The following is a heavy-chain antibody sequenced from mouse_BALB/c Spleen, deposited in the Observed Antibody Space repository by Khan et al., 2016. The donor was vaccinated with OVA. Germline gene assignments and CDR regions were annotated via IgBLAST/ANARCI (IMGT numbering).Heavy chain of an antibody. V-gene: IGHV3-2*02. D-gene: IGHD1-2*01. J-gene: IGHJ2*01. CDR1: GYSITSGYG. CDR2: ISYSGSP. CDR3: ARTARIKY. Sequence: EVQLVESGPGLVKPSQSLSLTYTVTGYSITSGYGWNWIRQFPGNKLEWMGYISYSGSPNYNPSLKSRISITRDTSKNQFFLQLNSVTTEDTATYYCARTARIKYWGQGTTLTVSS.